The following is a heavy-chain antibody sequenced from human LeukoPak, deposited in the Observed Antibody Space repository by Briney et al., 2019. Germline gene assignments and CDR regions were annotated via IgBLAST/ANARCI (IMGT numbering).Heavy chain of an antibody. J-gene: IGHJ4*02. Sequence: GRSLRLSCAASGFTFSTYTMHWVRQAPGKGLEWVAVISYDGSNKYYVDSVKGRFTISRDNSKNTLYLQMNSLRAEDTAVYYCAKEIRWRFDYWGQGTLVTVSS. CDR2: ISYDGSNK. CDR1: GFTFSTYT. V-gene: IGHV3-30*04. D-gene: IGHD3-3*01. CDR3: AKEIRWRFDY.